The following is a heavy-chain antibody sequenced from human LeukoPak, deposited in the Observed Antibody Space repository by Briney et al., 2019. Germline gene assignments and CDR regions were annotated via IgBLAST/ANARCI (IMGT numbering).Heavy chain of an antibody. Sequence: SETLSLTCTVSGGSISSYYWSWIRQPPGKGLEWIGYIYYSGSTNYSPSLKSRVTTSVDTSKNQFSLKLSSVTAADTAVYYCARVRRDVVVVPAARGFDYWGQGTLVTVSS. D-gene: IGHD2-2*01. CDR3: ARVRRDVVVVPAARGFDY. J-gene: IGHJ4*02. V-gene: IGHV4-59*08. CDR2: IYYSGST. CDR1: GGSISSYY.